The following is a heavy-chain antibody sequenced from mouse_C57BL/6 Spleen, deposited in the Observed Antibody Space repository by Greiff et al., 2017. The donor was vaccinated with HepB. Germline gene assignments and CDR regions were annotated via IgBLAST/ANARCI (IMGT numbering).Heavy chain of an antibody. Sequence: QVQLQQSGAELARPGASVKLSCKASGYTFTSYGMSWVKQRTGQGLEWIGEIYPRSGNTYYNEKFKGKATLTADKSSSTAYMELRSLTSEDSAVYFCAREAYYSNYGYWGQGTTLTVSS. CDR3: AREAYYSNYGY. CDR1: GYTFTSYG. J-gene: IGHJ2*01. CDR2: IYPRSGNT. D-gene: IGHD2-5*01. V-gene: IGHV1-81*01.